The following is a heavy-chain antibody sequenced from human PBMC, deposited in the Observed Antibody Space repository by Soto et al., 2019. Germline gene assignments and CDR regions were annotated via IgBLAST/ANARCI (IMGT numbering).Heavy chain of an antibody. D-gene: IGHD3-10*01. J-gene: IGHJ4*02. CDR2: FRTGGDDGTT. V-gene: IGHV3-23*01. Sequence: PGGSLRLSCAASGFIFSSYCMSWVRQSPGKGLEWVSGFRTGGDDGTTYYADSVKGRFTISRDNSKNTLFLQMNSLRAEDTAIYYCAKKVNSGPGSQYFDYWGQGTLVTVSS. CDR1: GFIFSSYC. CDR3: AKKVNSGPGSQYFDY.